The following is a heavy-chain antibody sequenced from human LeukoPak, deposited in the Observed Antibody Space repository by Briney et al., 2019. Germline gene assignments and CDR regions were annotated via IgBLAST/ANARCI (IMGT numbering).Heavy chain of an antibody. J-gene: IGHJ4*02. V-gene: IGHV1-2*06. CDR3: ARDQGSLTRSWYTGY. Sequence: ASAKVSSKPSVYTLTVYLIHWGSHAPRQGLEWMGHIKPYSGDTNFAQKFQGRVTMTRDTSITTAYMDLSSLTPDDTAVYFCARDQGSLTRSWYTGYWGQGTQVTVSS. CDR1: VYTLTVYL. CDR2: IKPYSGDT. D-gene: IGHD6-13*01.